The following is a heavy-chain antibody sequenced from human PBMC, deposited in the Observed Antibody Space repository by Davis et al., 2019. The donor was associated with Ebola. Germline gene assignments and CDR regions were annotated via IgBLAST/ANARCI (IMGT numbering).Heavy chain of an antibody. D-gene: IGHD3-3*01. Sequence: GESLKISCAASGFTFSSYSMNWVRQAPGKGLEWVSSISSSSSYIYYADSVKGRFTISRDNAKNSLYLQMNSLRVEDTAVYYCARVSYGATGFYFDYWGQGTLVTVSS. J-gene: IGHJ4*02. CDR1: GFTFSSYS. V-gene: IGHV3-21*01. CDR2: ISSSSSYI. CDR3: ARVSYGATGFYFDY.